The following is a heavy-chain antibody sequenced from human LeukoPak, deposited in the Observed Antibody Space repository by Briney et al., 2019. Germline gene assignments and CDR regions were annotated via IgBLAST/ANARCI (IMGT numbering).Heavy chain of an antibody. Sequence: SETLSLTCAVYGGSFSGYYWSWIRQPPGKGLEWIGAINHSGSTNYNPSLKSRVTISVDTSKNQFSLKLRSVTAADTAVYYCARGPTQPGIAAAGSDAFDIWGQGTMVTVSS. V-gene: IGHV4-34*01. CDR2: INHSGST. D-gene: IGHD6-13*01. J-gene: IGHJ3*02. CDR3: ARGPTQPGIAAAGSDAFDI. CDR1: GGSFSGYY.